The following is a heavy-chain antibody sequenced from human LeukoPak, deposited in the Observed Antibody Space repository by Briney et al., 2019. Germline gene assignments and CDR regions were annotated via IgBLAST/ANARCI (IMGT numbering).Heavy chain of an antibody. D-gene: IGHD6-13*01. J-gene: IGHJ4*02. V-gene: IGHV3-30*18. CDR2: ISYDGSIE. CDR3: AKDLQHLVRTLSFDY. CDR1: GFTFSNYG. Sequence: QPGRSLRLSCAASGFTFSNYGMHWVRQSPGKGLEWVAVISYDGSIEYYADSVKDRFTISRDDSGNTLYLQMNSLRPEDTALYYCAKDLQHLVRTLSFDYWGQGTLVTVSS.